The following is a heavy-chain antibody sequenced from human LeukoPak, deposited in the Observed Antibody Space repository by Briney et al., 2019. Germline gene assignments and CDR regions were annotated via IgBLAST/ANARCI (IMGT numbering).Heavy chain of an antibody. CDR1: GGTFSSYA. CDR3: ARAPRYCSGGSCCVEEGGY. V-gene: IGHV1-69*05. J-gene: IGHJ4*02. CDR2: IIPIFGTA. Sequence: SSVKVSCRASGGTFSSYAISLVRQAPGQGLEWMGRIIPIFGTANYAQKFQGRVTITTDESTSTAYMELSSLRSEDPAMYYCARAPRYCSGGSCCVEEGGYWGQGTLVTVSS. D-gene: IGHD2-15*01.